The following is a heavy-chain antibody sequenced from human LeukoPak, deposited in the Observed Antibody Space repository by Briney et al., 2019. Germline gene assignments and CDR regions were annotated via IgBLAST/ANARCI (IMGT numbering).Heavy chain of an antibody. CDR3: AKAPVTTCSGAYCYPFDY. Sequence: GGSLRLSCAASGFTFSSYGMHWVRQAPGKGLEWVSAISVSGNTYHADSVKGRFTISRDSSKNTLYLQMNRLRAEDAAVYYCAKAPVTTCSGAYCYPFDYWGQGTLVTVSS. V-gene: IGHV3-23*01. D-gene: IGHD2-21*01. CDR1: GFTFSSYG. J-gene: IGHJ4*02. CDR2: ISVSGNT.